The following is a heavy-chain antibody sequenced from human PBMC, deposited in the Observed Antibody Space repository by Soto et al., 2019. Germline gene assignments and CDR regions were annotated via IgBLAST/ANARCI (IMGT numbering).Heavy chain of an antibody. CDR1: GGSFSGYY. J-gene: IGHJ6*03. CDR2: INHSGST. CDR3: ARRDYYGSGSYYNDYYYYMDV. D-gene: IGHD3-10*01. Sequence: SETLSLTCAVYGGSFSGYYWSWIRQPPGKGLEWIGEINHSGSTNYNPSLKSRVTISVDTSKNLFSLKLSSVTAADTALYYCARRDYYGSGSYYNDYYYYMDVWGKGTTVT. V-gene: IGHV4-34*01.